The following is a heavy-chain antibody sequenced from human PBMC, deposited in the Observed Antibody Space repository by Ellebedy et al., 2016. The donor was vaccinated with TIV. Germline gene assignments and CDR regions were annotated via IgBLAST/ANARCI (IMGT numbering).Heavy chain of an antibody. D-gene: IGHD3-16*01. Sequence: SVKVSXKASGAPFTSYSISWVRQAPGQGLEWMGGLIPVFVTPNYAQKFRDRVTIIADESTTTAYMELTSLRSDDTAVYYCTRGGSFSGTNGMDVWGQGTTVTVSS. V-gene: IGHV1-69*13. CDR3: TRGGSFSGTNGMDV. J-gene: IGHJ6*02. CDR2: LIPVFVTP. CDR1: GAPFTSYS.